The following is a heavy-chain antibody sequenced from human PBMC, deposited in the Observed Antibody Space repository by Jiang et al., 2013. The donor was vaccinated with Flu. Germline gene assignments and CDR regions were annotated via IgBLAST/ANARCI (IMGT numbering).Heavy chain of an antibody. CDR3: ASNWSYCTDGVCYTDY. CDR1: GGSISSGSYY. J-gene: IGHJ4*02. V-gene: IGHV4-61*02. Sequence: PGLVKPSQTLSLTCTVSGGSISSGSYYWSWIRQPAGKGLEWIGRIYTSGSTNYNPSLKSRVTISVDTSKNQFSLKLSSVTAADTAVYYCASNWSYCTDGVCYTDYWGQGTLVTVSS. CDR2: IYTSGST. D-gene: IGHD2-8*01.